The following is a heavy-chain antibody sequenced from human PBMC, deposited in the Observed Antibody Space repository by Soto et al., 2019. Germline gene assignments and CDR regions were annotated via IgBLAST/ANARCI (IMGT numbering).Heavy chain of an antibody. Sequence: QVQLVQSGAEVKKPGSSVKVSCKASGGTFSSYAISWVRQAPGQGLEWMGGIIPIFGTANYAQKFQGRVTVTADESTSTAYMELSSLRSEDMAVYDCASENSTPTNRLFDSWGQGTLVTVSS. CDR1: GGTFSSYA. D-gene: IGHD2-8*01. V-gene: IGHV1-69*12. CDR3: ASENSTPTNRLFDS. J-gene: IGHJ5*01. CDR2: IIPIFGTA.